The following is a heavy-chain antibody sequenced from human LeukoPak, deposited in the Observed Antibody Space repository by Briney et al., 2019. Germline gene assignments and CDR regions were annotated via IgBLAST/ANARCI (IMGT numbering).Heavy chain of an antibody. V-gene: IGHV4-34*01. J-gene: IGHJ4*02. Sequence: PSETLSLTCAVYGGSFSGYYWSWIRQPPGKGLEWIGEINHSGSANYNPSLMSRVTISLDTSKSHFSLNLSSVTAADTAVYYCARGQGTVTTHWGQGTLVTVSS. CDR1: GGSFSGYY. D-gene: IGHD4-11*01. CDR3: ARGQGTVTTH. CDR2: INHSGSA.